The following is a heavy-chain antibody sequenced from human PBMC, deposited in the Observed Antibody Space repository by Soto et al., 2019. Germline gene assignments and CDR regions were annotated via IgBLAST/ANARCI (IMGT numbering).Heavy chain of an antibody. V-gene: IGHV3-21*01. Sequence: GGSLRLSCAASGFTFSSYSMNWVRQAPGKGLEWVSCISSSSPYIYYADSVKGRFTISRDDAKNSLNLQMNSLRAEDTAVYYCARDQIALAGTRGRSLWFDLWGPGTLVTVSS. CDR1: GFTFSSYS. CDR3: ARDQIALAGTRGRSLWFDL. J-gene: IGHJ5*02. CDR2: ISSSSPYI. D-gene: IGHD6-19*01.